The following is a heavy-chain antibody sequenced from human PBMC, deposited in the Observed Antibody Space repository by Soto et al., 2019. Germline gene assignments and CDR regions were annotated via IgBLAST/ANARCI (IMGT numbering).Heavy chain of an antibody. J-gene: IGHJ4*02. D-gene: IGHD3-3*01. CDR2: VSSGGVTT. CDR1: GFPFSSNG. CDR3: AKGLGSRSLEWLFGSFDS. Sequence: GWSLRLSCVASGFPFSSNGMALVRQAPGKGLEWRSFVSSGGVTTYYAASVKGRFTVSRDNSKSSVFLQMNNLRAEDTAIYYCAKGLGSRSLEWLFGSFDSWGEGTLVTVSS. V-gene: IGHV3-23*01.